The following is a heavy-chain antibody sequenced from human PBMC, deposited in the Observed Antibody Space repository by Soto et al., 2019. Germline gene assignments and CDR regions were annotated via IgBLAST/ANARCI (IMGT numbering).Heavy chain of an antibody. Sequence: GGSLRLSCAASGFTFSSYGMHWVRQAPGKGLEWVAVISYDGSNKYYADSVKGRFTISRDNSKNTLYLQMNSLRAEDTAVYYCANDIAARNRSRYYGMDVWGQGTTVTVSS. J-gene: IGHJ6*02. V-gene: IGHV3-30*18. CDR3: ANDIAARNRSRYYGMDV. D-gene: IGHD6-6*01. CDR1: GFTFSSYG. CDR2: ISYDGSNK.